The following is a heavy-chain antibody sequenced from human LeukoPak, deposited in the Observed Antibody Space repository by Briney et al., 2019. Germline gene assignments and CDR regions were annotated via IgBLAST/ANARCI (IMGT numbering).Heavy chain of an antibody. J-gene: IGHJ4*02. D-gene: IGHD3-22*01. CDR1: GFTFSSYS. CDR3: AKDRYYYDSSGYLSYYFDY. Sequence: GGSLRLSCAASGFTFSSYSMNWVRQAPGKGLEWVSSISSSSSYIYYADSVKGRFTISRDNAKNSLYLQMNSLRAEDTAVYYCAKDRYYYDSSGYLSYYFDYWGQGTLVTVSS. V-gene: IGHV3-21*04. CDR2: ISSSSSYI.